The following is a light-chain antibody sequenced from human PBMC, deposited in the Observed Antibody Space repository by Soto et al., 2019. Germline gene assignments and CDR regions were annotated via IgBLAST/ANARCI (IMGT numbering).Light chain of an antibody. Sequence: QSVLTQPPSASGTPGQRATISCSGSSSNIGSNYVYWYQHLPGTAPKLLIYNNNQRPSGVPDRFSGSKSGTSASLAISELRSDDEADYYCAAWDDSLSGLVFGGGTKLTVL. CDR1: SSNIGSNY. CDR2: NNN. V-gene: IGLV1-47*02. J-gene: IGLJ2*01. CDR3: AAWDDSLSGLV.